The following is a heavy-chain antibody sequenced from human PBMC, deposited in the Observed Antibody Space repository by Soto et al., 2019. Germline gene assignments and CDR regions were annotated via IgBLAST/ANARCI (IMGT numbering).Heavy chain of an antibody. CDR2: RNSDGSIT. CDR1: GFTFSGYW. D-gene: IGHD6-19*01. Sequence: EVQLVESGGGLVQPGGSLRLSCAASGFTFSGYWMHWVRQSPGKGLVLVSRRNSDGSITSYADSLKCRLTISRDNAKNTLYLQMNSLRAEDTDIYFCARGGAYNGGWFSWGPGTLVTVSS. V-gene: IGHV3-74*01. J-gene: IGHJ4*02. CDR3: ARGGAYNGGWFS.